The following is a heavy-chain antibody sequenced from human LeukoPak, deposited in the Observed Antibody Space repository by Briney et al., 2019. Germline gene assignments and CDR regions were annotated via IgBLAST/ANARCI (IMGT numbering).Heavy chain of an antibody. D-gene: IGHD1-26*01. CDR1: GGSISSSNW. CDR3: ARALYSGSYLYFDY. V-gene: IGHV4-4*02. CDR2: IYHSGST. J-gene: IGHJ4*02. Sequence: SKTLSLTCAVSGGSISSSNWWSWVRQPPGKGLEWIGEIYHSGSTNYNPSLKSRVTISVDKSKNQFSLKLSSVTAADTAVYYCARALYSGSYLYFDYWGQGTLVTVSS.